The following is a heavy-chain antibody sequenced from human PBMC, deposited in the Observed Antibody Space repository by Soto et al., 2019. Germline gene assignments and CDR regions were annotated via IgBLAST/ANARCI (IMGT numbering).Heavy chain of an antibody. V-gene: IGHV4-30-4*01. J-gene: IGHJ5*02. CDR1: GGSINSDDHY. CDR3: ARQMRGGYWFAP. Sequence: PSETLSLTCSVSGGSINSDDHYWTWIRQPPGKGLEWIGSIYYSGTTNYNPSLKSRITVSIDTSKNQFSLNLTSVTAADTALYYCARQMRGGYWFAPWGQGTPVTVSS. CDR2: IYYSGTT.